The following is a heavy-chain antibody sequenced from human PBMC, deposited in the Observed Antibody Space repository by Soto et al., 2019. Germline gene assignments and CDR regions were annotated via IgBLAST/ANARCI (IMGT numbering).Heavy chain of an antibody. CDR1: GDSTSSSYY. Sequence: PSETLSLTCTVSGDSTSSSYYWGWVRQPPGKGLECIGAVYYTGFTYYNPSLKSRLTISLDTSKNQFSLKLSSVTAADTAVYYCARSALEWLLYEQYYYGMDAWGQGTTVTVSS. D-gene: IGHD3-3*01. CDR3: ARSALEWLLYEQYYYGMDA. J-gene: IGHJ6*02. CDR2: VYYTGFT. V-gene: IGHV4-38-2*02.